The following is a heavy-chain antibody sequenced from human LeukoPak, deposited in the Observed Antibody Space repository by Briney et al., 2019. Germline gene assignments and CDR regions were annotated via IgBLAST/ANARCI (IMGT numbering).Heavy chain of an antibody. CDR3: ARDRGLLWFGEPHFFDY. CDR2: ISAYNGNT. Sequence: ASVKVSCKASGYTFTSYGISWVRQAPGQGLEWMGWISAYNGNTNYAQKLQGRVTMTTDTSTSTAYMELRSLRSDDTAVYYCARDRGLLWFGEPHFFDYWDQGTLVTVSS. CDR1: GYTFTSYG. D-gene: IGHD3-10*01. V-gene: IGHV1-18*01. J-gene: IGHJ4*02.